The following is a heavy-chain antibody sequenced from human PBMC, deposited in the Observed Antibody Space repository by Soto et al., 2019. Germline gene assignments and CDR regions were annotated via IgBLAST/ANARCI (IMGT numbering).Heavy chain of an antibody. CDR3: ARGEHVVVVTAALDY. D-gene: IGHD2-21*02. CDR2: VNPSGGHT. V-gene: IGHV1-46*01. Sequence: QVQLMQSGAEVKKPGASVKVSCKASGDTFTDYYIHWVRQAPGQGLEWMGTVNPSGGHTTYAQHFLGRGTMTRDTPTSTLYMGLTSLTSDDTAVYYCARGEHVVVVTAALDYWGQGTLVTVSS. CDR1: GDTFTDYY. J-gene: IGHJ4*02.